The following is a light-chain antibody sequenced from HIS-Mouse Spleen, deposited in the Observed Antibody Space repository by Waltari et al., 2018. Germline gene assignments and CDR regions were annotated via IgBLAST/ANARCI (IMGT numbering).Light chain of an antibody. V-gene: IGKV1-9*01. Sequence: DIQLTQSPSFLSASVGDRVTITCRASQGISSYLAWYQQKPGKAPKLLIYAASTLQSGVPSRFSGSGSGTEFTLTISSLQPEDFATYYCQQLNRYPPTFGQGTKVEIK. J-gene: IGKJ1*01. CDR2: AAS. CDR3: QQLNRYPPT. CDR1: QGISSY.